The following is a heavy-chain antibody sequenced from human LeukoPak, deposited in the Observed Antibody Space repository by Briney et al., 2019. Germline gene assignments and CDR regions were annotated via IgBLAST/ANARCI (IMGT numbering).Heavy chain of an antibody. J-gene: IGHJ4*02. CDR3: ATGKVFPTYDFWSGPIDY. CDR1: GGAISSSRHS. D-gene: IGHD3-3*01. Sequence: SETLSLTCTVSGGAISSSRHSWTWIRQPPGKGLEWIGIIYYNGSTYYNPSLKSRVTISVDTSKNQLSLKLSSVTAADIAVYYCATGKVFPTYDFWSGPIDYWGQGTLVTVSS. CDR2: IYYNGST. V-gene: IGHV4-39*07.